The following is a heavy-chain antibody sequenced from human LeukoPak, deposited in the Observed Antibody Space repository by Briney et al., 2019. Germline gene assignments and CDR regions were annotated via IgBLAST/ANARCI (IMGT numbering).Heavy chain of an antibody. D-gene: IGHD6-13*01. CDR1: GYTFTGYY. V-gene: IGHV1-2*02. J-gene: IGHJ6*03. CDR3: ARVPGGRAAAGTVIYYMDV. Sequence: RASVKVSCKASGYTFTGYYMHWVRQAPGQGLEWTGWINPNSGGTNYAQKFQGRVTMTRDTSISTAYMELSRLRSDDTAVYYCARVPGGRAAAGTVIYYMDVWGKGTTVTVSS. CDR2: INPNSGGT.